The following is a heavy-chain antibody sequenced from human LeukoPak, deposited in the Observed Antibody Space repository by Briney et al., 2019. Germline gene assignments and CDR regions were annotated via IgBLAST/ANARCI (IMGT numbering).Heavy chain of an antibody. J-gene: IGHJ5*01. CDR1: GGTFSSYA. V-gene: IGHV1-2*02. CDR3: ARASGSYWWFDS. D-gene: IGHD1-26*01. Sequence: ASVKVSCKASGGTFSSYAISWVRQAPGQGLEWMGCVNPNSGDTNYAQKFQGSVTMTRDTSISTVYMELSRLRSDDTAVYYCARASGSYWWFDSGGQGTLVTVSS. CDR2: VNPNSGDT.